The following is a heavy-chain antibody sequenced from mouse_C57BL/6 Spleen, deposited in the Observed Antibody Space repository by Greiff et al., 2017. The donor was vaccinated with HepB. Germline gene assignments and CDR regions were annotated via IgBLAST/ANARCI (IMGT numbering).Heavy chain of an antibody. CDR1: GYTFTSYW. CDR3: AREGLFDYAVWYFDV. J-gene: IGHJ1*03. Sequence: VQLQQPGAELVKPGASVKMSCKASGYTFTSYWITWVKQRPGQGLEWIGDIYPGSGSTNYNEKFKSKATLTVDTSSSTAYMQLSSLTSEDSAVYYCAREGLFDYAVWYFDVWGTGTTVTVSS. V-gene: IGHV1-55*01. D-gene: IGHD2-4*01. CDR2: IYPGSGST.